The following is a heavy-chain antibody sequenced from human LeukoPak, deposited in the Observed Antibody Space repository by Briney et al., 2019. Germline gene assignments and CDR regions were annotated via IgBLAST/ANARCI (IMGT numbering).Heavy chain of an antibody. D-gene: IGHD3-10*01. CDR3: ARQGITMVRGVNYYYYYGMDV. V-gene: IGHV5-51*01. CDR1: GYSFATYF. Sequence: GESLKISCKGSGYSFATYFIGWVRQVPGKGLEWMGMIYPGDADTRYSPSFQGQVTISADKSISTAYLQWSSLKASDTAMYYCARQGITMVRGVNYYYYYGMDVWGQGTTVTVSS. J-gene: IGHJ6*02. CDR2: IYPGDADT.